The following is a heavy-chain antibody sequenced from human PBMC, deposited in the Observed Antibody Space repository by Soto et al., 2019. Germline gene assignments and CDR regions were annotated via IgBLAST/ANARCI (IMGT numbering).Heavy chain of an antibody. CDR3: ARDPTVIVIIAVSDGMDV. J-gene: IGHJ6*02. V-gene: IGHV5-10-1*01. CDR2: IDPSDSYT. CDR1: GYNFTSSW. D-gene: IGHD6-19*01. Sequence: GESLKISCKGSGYNFTSSWISWVRQMPGKGLEWMGRIDPSDSYTKYSPSFQGHVTMSADKSISTAYLQWSSLKASDTAMYFCARDPTVIVIIAVSDGMDVWGQGTTVTVSS.